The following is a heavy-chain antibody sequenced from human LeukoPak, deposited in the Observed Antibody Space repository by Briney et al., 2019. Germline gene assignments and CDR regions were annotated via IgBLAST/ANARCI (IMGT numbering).Heavy chain of an antibody. J-gene: IGHJ4*02. CDR2: ISGSGGST. V-gene: IGHV3-23*01. D-gene: IGHD3-22*01. CDR3: ARDLGDYYDSSGHY. Sequence: GGSLRLSCAASGFTFSSYAMSWVRQAPGKGLEWVSAISGSGGSTYYADSVKGRFTISRDNSKNTLYLQMNSLRAEDTAVYYCARDLGDYYDSSGHYWGQGTLVTVSS. CDR1: GFTFSSYA.